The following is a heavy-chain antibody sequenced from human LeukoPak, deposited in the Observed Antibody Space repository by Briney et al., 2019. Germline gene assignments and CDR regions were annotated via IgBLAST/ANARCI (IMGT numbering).Heavy chain of an antibody. D-gene: IGHD4-17*01. Sequence: GGSLRLSCAASGFTFSIYAMHWVRQAPGKGLEWVAVISYDGSNKYYADSVKGRFTISRDNPKNTLYLQMNSLRAEDTAVYYCAKFHDYGDTGHLVDVWGQGTTITVSS. CDR2: ISYDGSNK. V-gene: IGHV3-30*07. J-gene: IGHJ6*02. CDR1: GFTFSIYA. CDR3: AKFHDYGDTGHLVDV.